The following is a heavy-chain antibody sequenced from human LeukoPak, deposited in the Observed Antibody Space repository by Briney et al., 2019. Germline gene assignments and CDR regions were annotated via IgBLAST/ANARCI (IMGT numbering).Heavy chain of an antibody. CDR3: AREPRYCGGDCGASDI. CDR1: GFTFSTYS. D-gene: IGHD2-21*02. J-gene: IGHJ3*02. CDR2: ISGGSSAI. Sequence: GGSLRLSCAASGFTFSTYSLNWVRQAPGKGLEWVSHISGGSSAIFYADSVKGRFTISRDNAKNSLYMQMNSLRDEDTGVYYCAREPRYCGGDCGASDIWGQGTMVTVSS. V-gene: IGHV3-48*02.